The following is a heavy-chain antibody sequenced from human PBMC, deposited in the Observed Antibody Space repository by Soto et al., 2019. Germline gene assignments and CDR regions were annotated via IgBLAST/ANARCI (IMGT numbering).Heavy chain of an antibody. CDR2: IKSKTDGGTT. J-gene: IGHJ6*02. Sequence: PGGSLRLSCAASGFTFSNAWMSWVRQAPGKGLEWVGRIKSKTDGGTTDYAAPVKGRFTISRDDSKNTLYLQMNSLKTEDTAVYYCTTDPITGTTFGYYYYGMDVWGQGTTVTVSS. V-gene: IGHV3-15*01. CDR3: TTDPITGTTFGYYYYGMDV. CDR1: GFTFSNAW. D-gene: IGHD1-7*01.